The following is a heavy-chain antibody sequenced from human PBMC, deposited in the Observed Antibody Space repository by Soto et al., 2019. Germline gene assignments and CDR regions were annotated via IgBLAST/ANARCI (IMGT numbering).Heavy chain of an antibody. CDR2: IFSNDEK. CDR1: GFSLSNARMG. J-gene: IGHJ5*02. CDR3: ARILQLVRWLRHHRWFDP. Sequence: QVTLKESGPVLVTPTETLTLTCTVSGFSLSNARMGVRSIRQPPRKALEWLAHIFSNDEKSYSTSLKSRLTITKYTSKSQVVLTITNMDPVDTATYYCARILQLVRWLRHHRWFDPWGQGTLVTVSA. D-gene: IGHD5-12*01. V-gene: IGHV2-26*01.